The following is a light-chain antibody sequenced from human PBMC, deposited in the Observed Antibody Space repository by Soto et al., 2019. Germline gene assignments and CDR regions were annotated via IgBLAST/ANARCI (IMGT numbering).Light chain of an antibody. J-gene: IGKJ1*01. CDR1: ERVGSS. CDR3: QQTFVIPQT. CDR2: TTS. Sequence: IQMTQSPSSLSASVGSILTITCRSSERVGSSLSWFQQKPGKAPKLLIYTTSKLQSGVPSRFSGSGYATDFTLTISGLQTEDFAIYYCQQTFVIPQTFGQGTKVDIK. V-gene: IGKV1-39*01.